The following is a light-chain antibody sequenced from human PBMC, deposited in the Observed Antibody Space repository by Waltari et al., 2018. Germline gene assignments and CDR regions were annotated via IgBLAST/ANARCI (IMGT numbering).Light chain of an antibody. CDR2: EVS. J-gene: IGKJ1*01. CDR1: QSLLDSEDGSTY. CDR3: LQGIEYPT. V-gene: IGKV2-40*01. Sequence: DIVMTQTPFSLSVTLREPASISCTSSQSLLDSEDGSTYLDWYLEKPGQSPQLLIYEVSNRASGVPDRFSGSGSDTDFTLKISRVEAEDVGVYYCLQGIEYPTFGQGTKVEIK.